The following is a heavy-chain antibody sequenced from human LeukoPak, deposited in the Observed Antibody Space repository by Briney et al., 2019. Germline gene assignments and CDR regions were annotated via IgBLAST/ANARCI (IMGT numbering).Heavy chain of an antibody. V-gene: IGHV4-59*01. CDR3: ARLPDVSGWPFDY. CDR1: DDSISRDF. J-gene: IGHJ4*02. CDR2: IRYSGRT. D-gene: IGHD6-19*01. Sequence: SETLSLTCTASDDSISRDFWTWIRQPPGKGLEWIWYIRYSGRTEYNPSLKSRVTISIQTSMNRFCLKLTSVTAADTAIYYCARLPDVSGWPFDYWGQGILVTVSS.